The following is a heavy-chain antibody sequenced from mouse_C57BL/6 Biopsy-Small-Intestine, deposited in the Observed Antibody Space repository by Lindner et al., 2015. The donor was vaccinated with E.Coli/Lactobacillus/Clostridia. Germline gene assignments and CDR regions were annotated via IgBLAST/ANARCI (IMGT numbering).Heavy chain of an antibody. CDR1: GYTFTSYY. D-gene: IGHD4-1*01. V-gene: IGHV1-66*01. J-gene: IGHJ1*03. CDR3: SRGDWDEGYFDV. CDR2: IHPGSDNS. Sequence: VQLQESGAELVKPGASVKISCKASGYTFTSYYIHWVKQRPGQGLEWIGWIHPGSDNSKYHEKFKGKATLTADTSSSTAYMQLSSLTSEDSAVYYCSRGDWDEGYFDVWGTGTTVTVS.